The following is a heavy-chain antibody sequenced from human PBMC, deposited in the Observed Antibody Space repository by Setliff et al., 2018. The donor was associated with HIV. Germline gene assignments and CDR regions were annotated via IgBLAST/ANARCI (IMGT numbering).Heavy chain of an antibody. D-gene: IGHD2-15*01. CDR2: LHYTGTT. J-gene: IGHJ3*02. CDR3: ARRIQLRDSSGRSCWTFDI. CDR1: GASINSGSHN. V-gene: IGHV4-39*01. Sequence: SETLSLTCTVSGASINSGSHNWGWIRQPPGKGLEWIATLHYTGTTYYNPSPKSRVTISTDTSKNQFSLKLSSVTAADTAVYHCARRIQLRDSSGRSCWTFDIWGQGTMVTVSS.